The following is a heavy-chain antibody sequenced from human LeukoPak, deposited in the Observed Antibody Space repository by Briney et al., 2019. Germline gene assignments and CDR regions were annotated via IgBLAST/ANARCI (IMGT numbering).Heavy chain of an antibody. CDR1: GFTFSSDA. CDR2: ISGSGGST. J-gene: IGHJ6*02. D-gene: IGHD2-15*01. Sequence: GALKLGCAASGFTFSSDAMSWVRQVPGKGLELVSAISGSGGSTYYADSVKGRFTISRDNSKNTLYLQMNSLRAEDTAVYYCAKVGCSGGSCYSSRYYYYGMDVWGQGTTVTVSS. V-gene: IGHV3-23*01. CDR3: AKVGCSGGSCYSSRYYYYGMDV.